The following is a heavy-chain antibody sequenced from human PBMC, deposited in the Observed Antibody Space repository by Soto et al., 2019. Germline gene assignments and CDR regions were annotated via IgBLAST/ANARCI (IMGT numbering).Heavy chain of an antibody. D-gene: IGHD2-15*01. CDR1: GFPFRDYD. Sequence: GGSLRLSCAASGFPFRDYDMHWVRQRKGKGLEWVSALGAARDPYYVGSVKGRFSVSRDNAQNSLFLQMNNLRVDDTAVYFCARAYSGRLPRRADYYYAMDVWGRGTTVTVSS. J-gene: IGHJ6*02. CDR3: ARAYSGRLPRRADYYYAMDV. CDR2: LGAARDP. V-gene: IGHV3-13*05.